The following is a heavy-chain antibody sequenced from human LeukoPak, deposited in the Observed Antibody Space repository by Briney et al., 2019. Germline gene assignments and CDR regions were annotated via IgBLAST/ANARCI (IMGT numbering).Heavy chain of an antibody. CDR1: GGSISSYY. J-gene: IGHJ6*03. V-gene: IGHV4-59*01. CDR2: IYYSGST. CDR3: ARGQWFGELLGYYMDV. Sequence: PSETLSLTCTVSGGSISSYYWSWIRQPPGKGLEWIGYIYYSGSTNYNPSLKSRVTISVDTSKNQFSLKLSSVTAADTAVYYCARGQWFGELLGYYMDVWGKGTTVTVSS. D-gene: IGHD3-10*01.